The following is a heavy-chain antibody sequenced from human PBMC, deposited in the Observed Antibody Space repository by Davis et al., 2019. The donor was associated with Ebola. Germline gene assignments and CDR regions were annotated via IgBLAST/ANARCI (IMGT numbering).Heavy chain of an antibody. CDR2: ISYDGSNK. CDR3: ARDQFLEWLNPQLGFRSHYYYYYYGMDV. Sequence: GESLKISCAASGFTFSSYAMHWVRQAPGKGLEWVAVISYDGSNKYYADSVKGRFTISRDNSKNTLYLQMNSLRAEDTAVYYCARDQFLEWLNPQLGFRSHYYYYYYGMDVWGQGTTVTVSS. CDR1: GFTFSSYA. J-gene: IGHJ6*02. V-gene: IGHV3-30-3*01. D-gene: IGHD3-3*01.